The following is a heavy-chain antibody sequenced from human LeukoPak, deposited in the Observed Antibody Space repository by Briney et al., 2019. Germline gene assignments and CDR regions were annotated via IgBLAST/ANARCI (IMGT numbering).Heavy chain of an antibody. J-gene: IGHJ6*02. CDR2: IYYSGST. Sequence: KPSETLSLTCTVSGGSISSGGYYWSWIRQHPGKGLEWIGSIYYSGSTYENPSLKSRVTISVDTSKNQFSLNLSSVTAADTAVYYCATIPRWGVPAAMLYYYGTDVWGQGTTVTVSS. D-gene: IGHD2-2*01. V-gene: IGHV4-39*01. CDR3: ATIPRWGVPAAMLYYYGTDV. CDR1: GGSISSGGYY.